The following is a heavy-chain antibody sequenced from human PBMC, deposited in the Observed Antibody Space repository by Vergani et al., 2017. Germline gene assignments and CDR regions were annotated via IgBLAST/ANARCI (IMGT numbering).Heavy chain of an antibody. CDR2: IIPIFGTT. CDR3: ARSSGYYSYYFDF. V-gene: IGHV1-69*13. Sequence: QGQLAQSGAEVKKPGSSVKVSCKASGGTFSSNSISWVRQAPGQGLEWMGRIIPIFGTTSYAQKFQGRVTILADESTSTAYMEVSSLRSEDTAVYYYARSSGYYSYYFDFWGQGTLVTVSS. J-gene: IGHJ4*02. CDR1: GGTFSSNS. D-gene: IGHD3-22*01.